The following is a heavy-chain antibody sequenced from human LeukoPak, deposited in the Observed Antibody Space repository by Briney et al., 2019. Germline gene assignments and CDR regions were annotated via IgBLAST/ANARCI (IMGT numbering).Heavy chain of an antibody. CDR1: GGSISSGSYY. J-gene: IGHJ3*02. V-gene: IGHV4-61*02. D-gene: IGHD2-2*01. Sequence: SETLSLTCTVSGGSISSGSYYWSWIRQPAGKGLEWIGRIYTSGSTNYNPSLKSRVTISVDTSKNQFSLKLSSVTAADTAVYYCARGRDIVVVPATNAFDIRGQGTMVTVSS. CDR2: IYTSGST. CDR3: ARGRDIVVVPATNAFDI.